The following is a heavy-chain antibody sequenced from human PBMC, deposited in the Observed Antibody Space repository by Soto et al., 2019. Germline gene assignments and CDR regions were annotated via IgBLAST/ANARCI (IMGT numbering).Heavy chain of an antibody. J-gene: IGHJ4*02. CDR1: GFTFSNAW. CDR3: TTDPTYYDIVTGPCYDY. CDR2: IKSKTDGGTT. D-gene: IGHD3-9*01. Sequence: GGSLRLSCAASGFTFSNAWMSWVRQAPGKGLEWVGRIKSKTDGGTTDYAATVKGRFTISRDDSKNTLYLQMNSLKTEDTAGYLCTTDPTYYDIVTGPCYDYWGQGPLGSVSS. V-gene: IGHV3-15*01.